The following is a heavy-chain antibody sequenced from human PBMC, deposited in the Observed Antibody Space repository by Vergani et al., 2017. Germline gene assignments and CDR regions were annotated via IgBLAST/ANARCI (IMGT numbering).Heavy chain of an antibody. V-gene: IGHV4-4*03. D-gene: IGHD2-2*02. Sequence: QVQLQESGPGLVKPPGTLSLTCAVSGDSISSNNCWTWVRQPPGQGLEWIGAICHTEATKYSPSLKSRVTVSVDESRNLFSLRLNSVTAADTAVYYCATIGYRRWGYYFDYWGQGILVTVSS. J-gene: IGHJ4*02. CDR1: GDSISSNNC. CDR3: ATIGYRRWGYYFDY. CDR2: ICHTEAT.